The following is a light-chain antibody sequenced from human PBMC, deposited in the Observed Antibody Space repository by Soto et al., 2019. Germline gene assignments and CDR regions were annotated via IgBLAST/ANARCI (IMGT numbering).Light chain of an antibody. V-gene: IGKV1-39*01. CDR3: QQSYSTLWT. J-gene: IGKJ1*01. Sequence: DIQMTQSPSSLSASVGDRVTITCRASQSISSYLNWYQQKPGKAPKLMIYAASSLQSGVPSRFSGSGSGTDCTLTISSLQPEDVATYYCQQSYSTLWTLGQGTKVDI. CDR1: QSISSY. CDR2: AAS.